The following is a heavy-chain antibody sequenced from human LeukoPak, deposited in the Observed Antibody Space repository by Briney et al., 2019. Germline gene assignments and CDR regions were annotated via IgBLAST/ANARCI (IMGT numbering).Heavy chain of an antibody. J-gene: IGHJ3*02. D-gene: IGHD4-23*01. V-gene: IGHV4-34*01. CDR2: INHSGST. CDR1: GRSFSGYY. Sequence: SETLSLTRAVYGRSFSGYYWSWIRQPPRKGLEWIGEINHSGSTNYNPSLKSRVTISVDTSKNQFSLKLSSVTAADTAVYYCARDYGGNSGTGAFDIWGQGTMVTVSS. CDR3: ARDYGGNSGTGAFDI.